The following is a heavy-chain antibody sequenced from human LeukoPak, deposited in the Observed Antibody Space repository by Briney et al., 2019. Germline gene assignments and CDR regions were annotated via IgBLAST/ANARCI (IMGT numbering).Heavy chain of an antibody. Sequence: GGSLRLSCAAPGFTFITYAMSWIRQAPGKGLEWVSYISNSGSTIHYADSVKGRFTISRDNAKNSLYLQMNSLRAEDTAVYYCARSSSPSDYWGQGTLVTVSS. V-gene: IGHV3-11*01. CDR2: ISNSGSTI. CDR1: GFTFITYA. J-gene: IGHJ4*02. D-gene: IGHD6-13*01. CDR3: ARSSSPSDY.